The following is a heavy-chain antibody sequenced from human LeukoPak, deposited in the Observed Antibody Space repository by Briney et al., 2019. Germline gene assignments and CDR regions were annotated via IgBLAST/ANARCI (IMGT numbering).Heavy chain of an antibody. V-gene: IGHV4-4*07. J-gene: IGHJ4*02. CDR1: GDSISSYY. Sequence: SETLSLTCTVSGDSISSYYWNWIRQPAGKALQWIGRIYTSGSPNYNPSLKSRVTMSVDTSKNQFSLKLSSVTAADTAVYYCARWRGSQSEFEYWGQGTLVTVAS. D-gene: IGHD3-3*01. CDR2: IYTSGSP. CDR3: ARWRGSQSEFEY.